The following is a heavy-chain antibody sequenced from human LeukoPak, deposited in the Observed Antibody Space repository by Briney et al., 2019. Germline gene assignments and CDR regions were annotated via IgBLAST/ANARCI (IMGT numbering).Heavy chain of an antibody. D-gene: IGHD3-22*01. Sequence: SVKASCKASGGTFSSYAISWLRQAPGQGLEWMGGIIPIFGTANYAQKFQGRVTITTDESTSTAYMELSSLRSEDTAVYYCARSSYYYDSSGYLAWDAFDIWGQGTMVTVSS. J-gene: IGHJ3*02. CDR3: ARSSYYYDSSGYLAWDAFDI. CDR2: IIPIFGTA. CDR1: GGTFSSYA. V-gene: IGHV1-69*05.